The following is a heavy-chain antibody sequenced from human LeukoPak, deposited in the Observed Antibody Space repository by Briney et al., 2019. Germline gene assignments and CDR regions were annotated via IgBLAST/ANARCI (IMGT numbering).Heavy chain of an antibody. V-gene: IGHV4-39*07. CDR3: ARADIVVVPAAIRGVYAFDI. J-gene: IGHJ3*02. CDR1: GDSSSNSIYY. Sequence: SETLSLTCTVSGDSSSNSIYYWGWIRQPPGKGLEWIGSIDYSGSTYYNPSLKSRATISMDTSKNQFSLKLSSVTAADTAVYYCARADIVVVPAAIRGVYAFDIWGQGTMVTVSS. D-gene: IGHD2-2*02. CDR2: IDYSGST.